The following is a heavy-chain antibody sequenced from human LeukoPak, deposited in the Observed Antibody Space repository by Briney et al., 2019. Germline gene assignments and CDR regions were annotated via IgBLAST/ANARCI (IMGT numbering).Heavy chain of an antibody. CDR2: TSAYNDNT. CDR3: ARIYCRGGRCYMFDY. J-gene: IGHJ4*02. D-gene: IGHD2-15*01. CDR1: PYTFTNYG. Sequence: ASVKVSCKSSPYTFTNYGISWVRQAPGQGLEWMAWTSAYNDNTNSAQQFQGRVTMTTDTSASTAYMELRNLRSDDTAVYYCARIYCRGGRCYMFDYWGQGTLVTVSS. V-gene: IGHV1-18*01.